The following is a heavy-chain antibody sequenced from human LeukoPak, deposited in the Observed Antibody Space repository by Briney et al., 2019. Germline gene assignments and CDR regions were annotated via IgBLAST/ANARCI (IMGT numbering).Heavy chain of an antibody. CDR3: AKGRDYFGLFDS. J-gene: IGHJ4*02. D-gene: IGHD3-10*01. CDR1: GFTFSSYA. CDR2: ISGSGGST. Sequence: GRSLRLSCAASGFTFSSYAVSWVRQAPGKGLDWVSAISGSGGSTYYADSVKGRFTISRDNSKNTLYLQMNSLRADDTAVYYCAKGRDYFGLFDSWGQGTLVTVSS. V-gene: IGHV3-23*01.